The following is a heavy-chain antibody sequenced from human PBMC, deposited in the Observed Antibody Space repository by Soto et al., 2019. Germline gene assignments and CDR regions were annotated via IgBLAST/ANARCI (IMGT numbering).Heavy chain of an antibody. Sequence: GGSLRLSCAASGFTFDDYAMHWVRQAPGKGLEWVSGISWNSGSIGYADSVKGRFTISRDNAKNSLYLQMNSLRAEDTALYYCAKDHWEAGATFDIWGQGTMVTVSS. V-gene: IGHV3-9*01. CDR1: GFTFDDYA. D-gene: IGHD1-26*01. CDR2: ISWNSGSI. J-gene: IGHJ3*02. CDR3: AKDHWEAGATFDI.